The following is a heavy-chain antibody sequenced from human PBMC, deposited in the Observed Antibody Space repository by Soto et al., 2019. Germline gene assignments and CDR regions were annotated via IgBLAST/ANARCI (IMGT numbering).Heavy chain of an antibody. CDR3: ARDGEYTSGWYSFDS. V-gene: IGHV4-4*07. Sequence: SDTLSLTCTVSGASISDYYWSWIRQPAGQALEWIGRVYVTGTTYFNPSLKSRVTMSVDTSNNQVSLKLSSVTAADSAIYYCARDGEYTSGWYSFDSWGPGTLVTVSS. J-gene: IGHJ5*01. D-gene: IGHD6-19*01. CDR2: VYVTGTT. CDR1: GASISDYY.